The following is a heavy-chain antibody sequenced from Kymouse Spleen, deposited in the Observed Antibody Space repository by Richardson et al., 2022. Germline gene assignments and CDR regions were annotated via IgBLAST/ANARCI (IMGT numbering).Heavy chain of an antibody. J-gene: IGHJ6*02. Sequence: QVQLQQWGAGLLKPSETLSLTCAVYGGSFSGYYWSWIRQPPGKGLEWIGEINHSGSTNYNPSLKSRVTISVDTSKNQFSLKLSSVTAADTAVYYCARRRYNWFFYYYYGMDVWGQGTTVTVSS. D-gene: IGHD1-20*01,IGHD1-7*01. CDR3: ARRRYNWFFYYYYGMDV. CDR2: INHSGST. CDR1: GGSFSGYY. V-gene: IGHV4-34*01.